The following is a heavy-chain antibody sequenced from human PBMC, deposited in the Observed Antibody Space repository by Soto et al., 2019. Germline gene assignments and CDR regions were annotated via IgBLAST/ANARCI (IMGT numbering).Heavy chain of an antibody. CDR2: ISHDGSNK. J-gene: IGHJ4*02. V-gene: IGHV3-30*03. Sequence: QVQLVESGGGVVQPGRSLRLSCAASGFTFSSYGMHWVRQAPGKGLEWVAGISHDGSNKYYADYVKGRFTISRDNSKNTLYLQMNSLRAEDTAVYYCATPQGGWYPPFDYWGQGTLVTVSS. D-gene: IGHD6-19*01. CDR3: ATPQGGWYPPFDY. CDR1: GFTFSSYG.